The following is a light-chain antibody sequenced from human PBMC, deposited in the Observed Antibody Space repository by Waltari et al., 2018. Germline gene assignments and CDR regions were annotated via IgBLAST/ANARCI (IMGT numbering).Light chain of an antibody. CDR2: RVS. CDR3: MQGTHWPYT. CDR1: QSLVHSDGNTH. V-gene: IGKV2-30*02. J-gene: IGKJ2*01. Sequence: DVVMTQSPLSLPVTPGQAASISCKSSQSLVHSDGNTHLNWFQQRPGQSPRRLIYRVSNRDSGVPDRFSGSGSGTDFTLKISRVEAEDVGVYYCMQGTHWPYTFGQGTKLDIK.